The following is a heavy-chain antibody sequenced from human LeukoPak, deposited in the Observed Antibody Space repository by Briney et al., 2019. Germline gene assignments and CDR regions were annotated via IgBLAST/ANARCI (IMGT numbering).Heavy chain of an antibody. D-gene: IGHD4-23*01. CDR3: ARALGGPRVYYFDY. V-gene: IGHV3-21*01. CDR2: ISSSSSYI. J-gene: IGHJ4*02. Sequence: GGSLRLSCAASGFTFSSYSMNWVRQAPGKGLEWVSSISSSSSYIYYADSVKGRFTISRDNAKNSLYLQMNSLRAEDTAVYYCARALGGPRVYYFDYWGRGTLVTVSS. CDR1: GFTFSSYS.